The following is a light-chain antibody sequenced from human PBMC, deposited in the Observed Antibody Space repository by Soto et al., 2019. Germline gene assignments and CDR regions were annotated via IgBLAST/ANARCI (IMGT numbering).Light chain of an antibody. V-gene: IGKV1-27*01. CDR1: HGIRNY. CDR3: QKYNSAPRT. J-gene: IGKJ1*01. Sequence: DMQMTQSPSSLSASVGDSVTSTCRASHGIRNYLAWYQQKPGKVPKLLIYAASTLQSGVPSRFSGSGSGTDFTLTISSLQPEDVATYYCQKYNSAPRTFGQGTKVEIK. CDR2: AAS.